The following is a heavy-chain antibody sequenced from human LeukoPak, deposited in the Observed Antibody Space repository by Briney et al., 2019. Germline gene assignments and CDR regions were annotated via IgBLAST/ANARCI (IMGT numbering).Heavy chain of an antibody. J-gene: IGHJ4*02. CDR2: INPSGGST. CDR1: GYAFTRHY. D-gene: IGHD3-16*01. V-gene: IGHV1-46*01. CDR3: ARELGGLAFRTFDY. Sequence: ASVKVSCKASGYAFTRHYMHWVRQAPGQGLEWMGIINPSGGSTIYAQKFQGRVTMTRDTSTSTVYMELSRLRSEDWAFYYCARELGGLAFRTFDYWGQGTLVSVSS.